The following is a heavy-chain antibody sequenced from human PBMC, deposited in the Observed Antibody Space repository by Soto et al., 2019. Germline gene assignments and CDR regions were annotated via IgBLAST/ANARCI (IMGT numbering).Heavy chain of an antibody. J-gene: IGHJ2*01. CDR2: TSYDGSTK. CDR1: GFTFSRYT. V-gene: IGHV3-30-3*01. CDR3: AKDGGFDYGFWYFDL. D-gene: IGHD4-17*01. Sequence: QVQLVESGGGVVQPGRSLRPSCAASGFTFSRYTMHWVRQAPGKGLEWVAVTSYDGSTKYYADSVKGRFTISRDNNNNTLFLQVNSLRAEDTAVYYCAKDGGFDYGFWYFDLWGRGTLVTVSS.